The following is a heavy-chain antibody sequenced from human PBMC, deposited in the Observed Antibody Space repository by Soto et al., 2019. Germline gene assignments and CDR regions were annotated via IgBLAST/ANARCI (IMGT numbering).Heavy chain of an antibody. CDR3: ARARGDIVVVPAAQIYYYYGMDV. Sequence: RASVKVSCKASGYTFTSYYMHWVRQAPGQGLEWMGIINPSGGSTSYAQKFQGRVTMTRDTSTSTVYMELSSLRSEDTAVYYCARARGDIVVVPAAQIYYYYGMDVWGQGTTVTVSS. CDR1: GYTFTSYY. D-gene: IGHD2-2*01. CDR2: INPSGGST. J-gene: IGHJ6*02. V-gene: IGHV1-46*01.